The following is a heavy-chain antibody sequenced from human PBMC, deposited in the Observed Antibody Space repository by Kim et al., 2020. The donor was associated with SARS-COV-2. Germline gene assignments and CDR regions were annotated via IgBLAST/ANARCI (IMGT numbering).Heavy chain of an antibody. J-gene: IGHJ4*02. V-gene: IGHV3-21*01. CDR3: ARTRDSGWSYFDY. D-gene: IGHD6-19*01. Sequence: ADSVKGRFTISRDNAKNSLYLQMNSLRAEDTAVYYCARTRDSGWSYFDYWGQGTLVTVSS.